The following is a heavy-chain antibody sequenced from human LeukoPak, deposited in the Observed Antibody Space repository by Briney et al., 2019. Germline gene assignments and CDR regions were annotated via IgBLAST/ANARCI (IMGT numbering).Heavy chain of an antibody. Sequence: SVKVSCKASGGTFSSYAISWVRQAPGQGLEWMGGIIPIFGTANYAQKFQGRVTITTDTSTSTAYMELRSLRSDDTAVYYCARYRWTYMITHGMDVWGQGTTFTVSS. V-gene: IGHV1-69*05. CDR3: ARYRWTYMITHGMDV. D-gene: IGHD3-16*01. CDR1: GGTFSSYA. CDR2: IIPIFGTA. J-gene: IGHJ6*02.